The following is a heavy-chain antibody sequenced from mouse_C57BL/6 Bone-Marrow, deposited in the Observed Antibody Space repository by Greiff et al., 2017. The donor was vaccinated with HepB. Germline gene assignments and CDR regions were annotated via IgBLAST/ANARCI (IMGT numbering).Heavy chain of an antibody. CDR2: IYPRSGNT. V-gene: IGHV1-81*01. J-gene: IGHJ2*01. D-gene: IGHD2-4*01. CDR3: ARGYYDYDGLDY. Sequence: VHLVESGAELARPGASVKLSCKASGYTFTSYGISWVKQRTGQGLEWIGEIYPRSGNTYYNEKFKGKATLTADKSSSTAYMELRSLTSEDSAVYFCARGYYDYDGLDYWGQGTTLTVSS. CDR1: GYTFTSYG.